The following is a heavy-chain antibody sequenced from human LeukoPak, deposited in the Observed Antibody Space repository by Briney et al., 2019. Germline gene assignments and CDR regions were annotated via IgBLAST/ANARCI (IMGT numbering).Heavy chain of an antibody. CDR2: IYHSGST. V-gene: IGHV4-38-2*01. Sequence: SETLSLTCAVSGYSISSGYYWGWIRQPPGKGLEWIGSIYHSGSTYYNPSLKSRVTISVDTSKNQCSLKLSSVTAADTAVYYCARRVSSKLGTYYFDYWGQGTLVTVSS. J-gene: IGHJ4*02. D-gene: IGHD7-27*01. CDR3: ARRVSSKLGTYYFDY. CDR1: GYSISSGYY.